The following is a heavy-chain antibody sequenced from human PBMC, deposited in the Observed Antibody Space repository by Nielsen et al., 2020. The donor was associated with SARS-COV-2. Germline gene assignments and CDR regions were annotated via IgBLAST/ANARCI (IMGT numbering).Heavy chain of an antibody. V-gene: IGHV4-31*03. J-gene: IGHJ4*02. D-gene: IGHD3-9*01. CDR1: GGSIISGGYY. CDR2: IYYSGST. Sequence: SATLSLTCTVSGGSIISGGYYWSWIRQHPGKGLEWIGYIYYSGSTYYNPSLKSRVTISVDTSKNQFSLKLNSVTAADTAVYYCARAFDDILTGLFDYWGQGTLVTVSS. CDR3: ARAFDDILTGLFDY.